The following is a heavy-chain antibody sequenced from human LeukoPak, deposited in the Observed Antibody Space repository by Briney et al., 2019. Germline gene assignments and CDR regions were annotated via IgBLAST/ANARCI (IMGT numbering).Heavy chain of an antibody. Sequence: SETLSLTCTVSGGSISSGDYYWSWIRQPPGKGLEWIGYIYYSGSTYYNPSLKSRVTISVDTSKNQFSLKLSSVTAADTAVYYCARAPYGSGWNYYYYGMDVWGQGTTVTVSS. V-gene: IGHV4-30-4*01. CDR2: IYYSGST. J-gene: IGHJ6*02. CDR3: ARAPYGSGWNYYYYGMDV. D-gene: IGHD6-19*01. CDR1: GGSISSGDYY.